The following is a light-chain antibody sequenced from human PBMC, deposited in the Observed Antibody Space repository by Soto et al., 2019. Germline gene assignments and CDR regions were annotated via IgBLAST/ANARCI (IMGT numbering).Light chain of an antibody. Sequence: EVVLTQSPATQSVSPGERATLSCRASQIINGNLAWYQQKPGQAPRLLIYGASTRATGIPVRFSGGGSGTEFTLTISSLQSEDFAVYYCQQYHKWPITFGQGTRLEIK. CDR1: QIINGN. CDR3: QQYHKWPIT. CDR2: GAS. J-gene: IGKJ5*01. V-gene: IGKV3-15*01.